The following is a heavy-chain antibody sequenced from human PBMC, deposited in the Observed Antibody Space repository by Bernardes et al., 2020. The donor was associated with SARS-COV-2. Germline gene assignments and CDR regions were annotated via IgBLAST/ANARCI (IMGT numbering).Heavy chain of an antibody. CDR3: ARTPTVTTSYYFDF. CDR2: IDWDDDK. J-gene: IGHJ4*02. Sequence: SGTTLVKPTQTLTLTCTFSGFSLRTRGVCVSWIRQPPGKALEWLARIDWDDDKYYNTSLKTRLTISKDTSKNQVILTMTNMDPADTATYYCARTPTVTTSYYFDFWGQGNLVTVSS. D-gene: IGHD4-17*01. CDR1: GFSLRTRGVC. V-gene: IGHV2-70*11.